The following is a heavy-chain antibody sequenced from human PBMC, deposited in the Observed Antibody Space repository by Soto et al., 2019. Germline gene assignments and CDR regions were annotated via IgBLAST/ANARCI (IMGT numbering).Heavy chain of an antibody. CDR3: ARSLVVAAAGRFDY. CDR1: GGSISSGGYY. D-gene: IGHD6-13*01. J-gene: IGHJ4*02. CDR2: IYYSGST. Sequence: QVQLQESGPGLVKPSQTLSLTCTVAGGSISSGGYYWSWIRQHPGKGLEWIGYIYYSGSTYYNPSLQSRVTISVDTSKNLFSLTLSSVTAADTAVYYWARSLVVAAAGRFDYWAKGTLVTVSS. V-gene: IGHV4-31*03.